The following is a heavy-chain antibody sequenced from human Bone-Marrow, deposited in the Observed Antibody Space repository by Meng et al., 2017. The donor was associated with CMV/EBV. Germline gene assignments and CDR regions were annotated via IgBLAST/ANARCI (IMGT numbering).Heavy chain of an antibody. D-gene: IGHD3-9*01. CDR3: ARGYYDILTVYYPLYYFDY. Sequence: GESLKISCAASGFTFSSYAMHWVRQAPGKGLEYVSAISSNGGSTYYADSVKGRFTISRDNSKNTLYLQMGSLRAEDMAVYYCARGYYDILTVYYPLYYFDYWGQGTLVTVSS. J-gene: IGHJ4*02. CDR2: ISSNGGST. CDR1: GFTFSSYA. V-gene: IGHV3-64*02.